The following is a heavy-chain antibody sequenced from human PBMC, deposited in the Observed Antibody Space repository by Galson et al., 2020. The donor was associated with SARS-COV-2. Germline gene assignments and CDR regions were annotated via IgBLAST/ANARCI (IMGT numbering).Heavy chain of an antibody. CDR1: GFTFSSYA. J-gene: IGHJ6*02. Sequence: LSLSCAASGFTFSSYAMHWVRQAPGKGLEWVAVISYDGSNKYYADSVKGRFTISRDNSKNTLYLQMNSLRAEDTVVYYCARSRGGNYYYGMDVWGQGTTVTVSS. D-gene: IGHD3-16*01. CDR3: ARSRGGNYYYGMDV. CDR2: ISYDGSNK. V-gene: IGHV3-30-3*01.